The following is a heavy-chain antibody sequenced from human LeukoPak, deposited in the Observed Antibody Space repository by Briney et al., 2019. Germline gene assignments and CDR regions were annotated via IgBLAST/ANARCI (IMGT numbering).Heavy chain of an antibody. CDR3: AISTTTEEYGMDV. CDR2: ISSSGSTL. CDR1: GFTFSDYY. V-gene: IGHV3-11*01. Sequence: PGGSLRLSCAASGFTFSDYYMSWIRQAPGKGLEWVSYISSSGSTLYYADSVKGRFTISRDNAKNSLYLQMNSLRAEDTAVYYCAISTTTEEYGMDVWGQGTTVTVSS. D-gene: IGHD1-26*01. J-gene: IGHJ6*02.